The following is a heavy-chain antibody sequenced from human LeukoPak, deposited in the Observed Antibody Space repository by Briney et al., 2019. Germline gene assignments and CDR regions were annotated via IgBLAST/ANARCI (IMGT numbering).Heavy chain of an antibody. CDR1: GFTFSSYA. V-gene: IGHV3-23*01. J-gene: IGHJ4*02. D-gene: IGHD2-2*01. CDR2: ISGSGGST. CDR3: AKIVVPAAMSSRRYYFDY. Sequence: GGSLRLSCAASGFTFSSYAMSWVRQALGKGLEWVSAISGSGGSTYYADSVEGRFTISRDNSKNTLYLQMNSLRAEDTAVYYCAKIVVPAAMSSRRYYFDYWGQGTLVTVSP.